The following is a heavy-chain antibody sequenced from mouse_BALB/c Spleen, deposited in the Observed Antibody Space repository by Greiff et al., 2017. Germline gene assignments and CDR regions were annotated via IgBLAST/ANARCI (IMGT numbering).Heavy chain of an antibody. D-gene: IGHD1-1*01. CDR2: ISSGSSTI. CDR3: ARSGYYYGSSYDWYFDV. V-gene: IGHV5-17*02. Sequence: EVKLVESGGGLVQPGGSRKLSCAASGFTFSSFGMHWVRQAPEKGLEWVAYISSGSSTIYYADTVKGRFTISRDNPKNTLFLQMTRIRSEDTAMYYCARSGYYYGSSYDWYFDVWGAGTTVTVSS. J-gene: IGHJ1*01. CDR1: GFTFSSFG.